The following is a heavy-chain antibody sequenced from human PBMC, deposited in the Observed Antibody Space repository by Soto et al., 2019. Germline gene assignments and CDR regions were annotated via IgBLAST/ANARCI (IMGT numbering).Heavy chain of an antibody. Sequence: PGGSLRLSCAASGFTFSSYAMSWVRQAPGKGLEWVSAISGSGGSTYYADSVKGRFTISRDNSKNTLYLQMNSMRAEDTAVSYLARVLVPRGWYYDSSGYGYWGQGSLF. D-gene: IGHD3-22*01. CDR2: ISGSGGST. CDR1: GFTFSSYA. CDR3: ARVLVPRGWYYDSSGYGY. J-gene: IGHJ4*02. V-gene: IGHV3-23*01.